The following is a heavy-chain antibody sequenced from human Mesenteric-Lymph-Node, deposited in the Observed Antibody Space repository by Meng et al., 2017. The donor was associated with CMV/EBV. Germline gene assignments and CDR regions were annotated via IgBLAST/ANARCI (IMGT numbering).Heavy chain of an antibody. D-gene: IGHD6-13*01. CDR3: AGGIAAAGSRWFDP. Sequence: QVQLLQSGAVVKKPASSVKVSCKASGGTFSSYTISWVRQAPGQGLEWMGRIIPILGIANYAQKFQGRVTITADKFTSTDYMELSSLRSEDTAVYYCAGGIAAAGSRWFDPWGQGTLVTVSS. J-gene: IGHJ5*02. V-gene: IGHV1-69*02. CDR1: GGTFSSYT. CDR2: IIPILGIA.